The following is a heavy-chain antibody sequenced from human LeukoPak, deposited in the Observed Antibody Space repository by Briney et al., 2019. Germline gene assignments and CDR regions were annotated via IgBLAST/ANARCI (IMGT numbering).Heavy chain of an antibody. CDR2: INPNGGGT. V-gene: IGHV1-2*02. CDR3: ARIDRGSSSSRGDY. J-gene: IGHJ4*02. Sequence: ASVKVSCKASGYTFTGYYMHWVRQAPGQGLEWMGWINPNGGGTNYAQKFQGRVTMTRDTSISTAYMELSRLRSDDTAVYYCARIDRGSSSSRGDYWGQGTLVTVSS. CDR1: GYTFTGYY. D-gene: IGHD6-6*01.